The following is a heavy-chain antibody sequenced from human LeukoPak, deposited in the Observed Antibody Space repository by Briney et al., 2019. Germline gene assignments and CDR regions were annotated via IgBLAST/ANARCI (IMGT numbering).Heavy chain of an antibody. J-gene: IGHJ4*02. CDR2: ISYDGSNK. CDR1: GFTFGSYA. D-gene: IGHD1-20*01. V-gene: IGHV3-30-3*01. CDR3: AREGTSWDNWNYFDY. Sequence: GGSLRLSCAASGFTFGSYAMHWVRQAPGKGLEWVAVISYDGSNKYYADSVKGRFTISRDNSKNTLYLQMNSLRAEDTAVYYCAREGTSWDNWNYFDYWGQGTLVTVSS.